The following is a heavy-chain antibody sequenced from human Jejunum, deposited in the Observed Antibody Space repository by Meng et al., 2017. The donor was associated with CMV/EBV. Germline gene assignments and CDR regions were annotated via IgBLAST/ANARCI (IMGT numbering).Heavy chain of an antibody. V-gene: IGHV4-30-4*01. J-gene: IGHJ5*02. Sequence: VSVAPIPINLSFWNSIRQPPGKGLEWLGYIYDSGATHYNPSLKGRATMSVDTSKNQFSLNLKSVTAADTAIYYCVGNYDVHLNWFDPWGRGTLVTVSS. D-gene: IGHD3-10*02. CDR2: IYDSGAT. CDR3: VGNYDVHLNWFDP. CDR1: VAPIPINLSF.